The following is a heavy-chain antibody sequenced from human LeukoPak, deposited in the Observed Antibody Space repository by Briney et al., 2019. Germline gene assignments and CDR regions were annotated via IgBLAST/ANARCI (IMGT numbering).Heavy chain of an antibody. Sequence: GASVKVSCKASGYIFTTYSIHWVRQAPGQGLRWIGMINPRGDATIYAQKFQGRVTMTSDTSTTTIYMELSSLKSEDTGLYYCARKWSSRDWFDPWGQGTLVTVSS. D-gene: IGHD2-8*01. J-gene: IGHJ5*02. CDR1: GYIFTTYS. CDR2: INPRGDAT. V-gene: IGHV1-46*01. CDR3: ARKWSSRDWFDP.